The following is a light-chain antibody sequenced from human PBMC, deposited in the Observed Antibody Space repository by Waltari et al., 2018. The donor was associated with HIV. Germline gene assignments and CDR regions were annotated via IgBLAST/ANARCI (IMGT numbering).Light chain of an antibody. CDR1: SSNIGSNT. V-gene: IGLV1-44*01. CDR2: NNN. J-gene: IGLJ2*01. Sequence: QSVLTQPPSASGTPGPRVTISCSGSSSNIGSNTVSWYQQLPGTAPKLLIYNNNERPSGVPDRFSGSTSGTSASLAISGLQSESEADYYCAAWDDSLNGVVFGGGTKLTVL. CDR3: AAWDDSLNGVV.